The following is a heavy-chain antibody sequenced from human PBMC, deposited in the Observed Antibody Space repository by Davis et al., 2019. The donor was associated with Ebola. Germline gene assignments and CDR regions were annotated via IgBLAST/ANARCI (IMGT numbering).Heavy chain of an antibody. CDR1: GFIFSTYS. V-gene: IGHV3-21*01. D-gene: IGHD3-22*01. J-gene: IGHJ3*02. CDR3: ARGGYYDSSGYSHDAFDI. Sequence: GGSLRLSCAASGFIFSTYSMNWVRQAPGKGLEWVSSISSRSYYIYYSDSLKGRFTISRDNARNSVYLQMNSLRAEDTAVYYCARGGYYDSSGYSHDAFDIWGQGTMVTVSS. CDR2: ISSRSYYI.